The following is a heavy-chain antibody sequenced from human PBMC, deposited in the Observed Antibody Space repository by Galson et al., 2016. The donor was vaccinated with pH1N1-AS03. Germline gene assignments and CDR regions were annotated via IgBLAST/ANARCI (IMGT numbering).Heavy chain of an antibody. J-gene: IGHJ4*02. CDR1: GFTFSNYD. Sequence: SLRLSCAASGFTFSNYDMNWVRLAPGKGLEWVSYISSSGTVYYTDSVKGRFTISRDNAKNSLYLQMNSLRAEDTSVYYCAGGRRGYSTGWGNYFDYWGQGPLVTVSS. D-gene: IGHD5-18*01. CDR3: AGGRRGYSTGWGNYFDY. CDR2: ISSSGTV. V-gene: IGHV3-69-1*01.